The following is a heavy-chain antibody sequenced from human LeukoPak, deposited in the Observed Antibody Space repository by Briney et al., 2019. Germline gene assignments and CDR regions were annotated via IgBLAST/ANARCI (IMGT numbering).Heavy chain of an antibody. CDR3: AKSNGYGLIDI. V-gene: IGHV4-34*01. Sequence: PSETLSLTCAVYGGCFSGYYWSWIRQPPGKGLEWIGEINHSGSTNYNPSLKSRVTISVDTSKNQFSLKLNSVTAADTAVYYCAKSNGYGLIDIWGQGTMVTVSS. J-gene: IGHJ3*02. CDR1: GGCFSGYY. D-gene: IGHD3-22*01. CDR2: INHSGST.